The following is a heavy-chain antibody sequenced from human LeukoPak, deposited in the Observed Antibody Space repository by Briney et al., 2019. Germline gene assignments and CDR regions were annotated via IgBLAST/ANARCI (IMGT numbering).Heavy chain of an antibody. J-gene: IGHJ4*02. V-gene: IGHV1-2*02. D-gene: IGHD2/OR15-2a*01. CDR2: IGPHSTFT. CDR3: VREGEGPLSKDFDY. CDR1: GFTFTDHY. Sequence: ASVKVSCKSSGFTFTDHYIHWVRQGPGQELEWMGYIGPHSTFTSSPQEFQGRVTMTRDASMSTAYMELTRLTSDDTAVYYWVREGEGPLSKDFDYWGQGTLVTVSS.